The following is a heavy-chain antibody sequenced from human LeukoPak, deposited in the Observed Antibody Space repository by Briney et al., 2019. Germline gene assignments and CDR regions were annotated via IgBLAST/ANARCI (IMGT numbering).Heavy chain of an antibody. V-gene: IGHV3-49*03. D-gene: IGHD3-9*01. J-gene: IGHJ6*02. CDR3: TRDYYDILTGYYPDV. CDR1: GFTFGDYA. Sequence: GGSLRLSCTASGFTFGDYAMSWFRQAPGKGLEWVGFIRSKAYGGTTEYAASVKGRFTISRDDSKSIAYLQMNSLKTEDTAVYYCTRDYYDILTGYYPDVWGQGTTVTVSS. CDR2: IRSKAYGGTT.